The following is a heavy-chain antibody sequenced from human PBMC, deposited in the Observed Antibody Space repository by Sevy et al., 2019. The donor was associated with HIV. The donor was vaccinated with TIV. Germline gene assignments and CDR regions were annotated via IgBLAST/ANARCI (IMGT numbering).Heavy chain of an antibody. CDR2: ISGSGGST. CDR1: GFTFSSNA. Sequence: GGSLRLSCAASGFTFSSNAMSWVHQAPGKGLEWVSAISGSGGSTYYADSVKGRFTISRDNSKNTLYLQMNSLRAEDTAVYYCAKDALDTAMVTMDYWGQGTLVTVSS. CDR3: AKDALDTAMVTMDY. V-gene: IGHV3-23*01. J-gene: IGHJ4*02. D-gene: IGHD5-18*01.